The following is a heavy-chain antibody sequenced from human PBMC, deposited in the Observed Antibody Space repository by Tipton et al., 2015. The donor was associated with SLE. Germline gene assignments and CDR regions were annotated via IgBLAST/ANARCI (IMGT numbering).Heavy chain of an antibody. J-gene: IGHJ4*02. D-gene: IGHD3-3*01. CDR1: GFTFTNYW. CDR2: IRPDGTTT. V-gene: IGHV3-74*01. CDR3: VSENAGVLDY. Sequence: SLRLSCAASGFTFTNYWMSWIRQAPGKGLAWVARIRPDGTTTNYADSVKGRFTISRDNAKNTLYLQMNSLRDDDTAVYYCVSENAGVLDYWGQGALVTVSA.